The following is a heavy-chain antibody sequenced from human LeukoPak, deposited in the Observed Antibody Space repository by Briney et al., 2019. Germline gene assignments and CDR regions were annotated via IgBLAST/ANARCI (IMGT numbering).Heavy chain of an antibody. J-gene: IGHJ4*02. D-gene: IGHD2-15*01. Sequence: PGGSLRLSCAASGFTFSSYSMNWVRQAPGKGLEWVSSISSSGSFISHADSLKGRFTISRDNAKNSLYLHLNSLRAEDTAVYYCARGPFVTHFDYWGQGTLVTVSS. CDR1: GFTFSSYS. V-gene: IGHV3-21*01. CDR3: ARGPFVTHFDY. CDR2: ISSSGSFI.